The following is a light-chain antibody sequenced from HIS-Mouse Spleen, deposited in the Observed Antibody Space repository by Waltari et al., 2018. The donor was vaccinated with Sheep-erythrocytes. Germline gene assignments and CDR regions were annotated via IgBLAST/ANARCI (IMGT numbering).Light chain of an antibody. V-gene: IGLV1-47*01. J-gene: IGLJ3*02. Sequence: QSVLTQPPSASGTPGQRVTISCSGSSSNIGSTYVYWYQQLPGTAPKLLIYRNNQRPSGVPDRFSGSKSGTSASLAISGLQAEDEADYYCCSYAGSSTPWVFGGGTKLTVL. CDR3: CSYAGSSTPWV. CDR1: SSNIGSTY. CDR2: RNN.